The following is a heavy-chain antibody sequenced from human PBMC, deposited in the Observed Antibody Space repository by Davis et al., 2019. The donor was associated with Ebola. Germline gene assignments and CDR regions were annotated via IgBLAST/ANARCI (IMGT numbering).Heavy chain of an antibody. CDR1: GYTFTSYD. D-gene: IGHD6-13*01. Sequence: ASVKVSCKASGYTFTSYDINWVRQATGQGLEWMGWMNPNSGNTGYAQKFQGRVTMTRDTSISTAYMELSSLRSEDTAVYYCARSQYSSSSGYYYYYYMDVWGKGTTVTVSS. J-gene: IGHJ6*03. V-gene: IGHV1-8*01. CDR3: ARSQYSSSSGYYYYYYMDV. CDR2: MNPNSGNT.